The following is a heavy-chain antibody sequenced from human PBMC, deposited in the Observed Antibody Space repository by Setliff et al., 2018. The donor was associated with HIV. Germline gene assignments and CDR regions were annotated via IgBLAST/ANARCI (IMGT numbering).Heavy chain of an antibody. CDR3: ARSRVGSRVLGDY. Sequence: GGSLRLSCAASGFNFSDFYMSWIRQAPGKGLEWLSYISSSGNILKYADSVKGRFTMSGDNAKSSLYLQMYTLGADDTAVYYCARSRVGSRVLGDYWGLGTQVTVSS. J-gene: IGHJ4*02. CDR1: GFNFSDFY. V-gene: IGHV3-11*01. CDR2: ISSSGNIL. D-gene: IGHD1-26*01.